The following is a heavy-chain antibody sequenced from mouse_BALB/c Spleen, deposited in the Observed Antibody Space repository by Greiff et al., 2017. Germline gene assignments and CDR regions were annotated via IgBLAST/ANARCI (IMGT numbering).Heavy chain of an antibody. D-gene: IGHD4-1*01. CDR3: ARRNWGAMDY. Sequence: VQLKQSGPGLVQPSQSLSITCTVSGFSLTSYGVHWVRQSPGKGLEWLGVIWSGGSTDYNAAFISRLSISKDNSKSQVFFKMNSLQADDTAIYYCARRNWGAMDYWGQGTSVTVSS. CDR2: IWSGGST. CDR1: GFSLTSYG. J-gene: IGHJ4*01. V-gene: IGHV2-4-1*01.